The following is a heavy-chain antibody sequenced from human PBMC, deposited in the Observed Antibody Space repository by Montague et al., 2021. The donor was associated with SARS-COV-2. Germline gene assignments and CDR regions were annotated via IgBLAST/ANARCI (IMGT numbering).Heavy chain of an antibody. J-gene: IGHJ3*02. CDR2: IYYSGST. D-gene: IGHD6-19*01. V-gene: IGHV4-39*01. CDR1: GGSISSSSYY. Sequence: SETLSLTCTVSGGSISSSSYYWGWIRQPPGKGLEWIGSIYYSGSTYYNPSLKSRVTISVDTSKNQFSLKLSSVTAADTAVYYCARQENSSGWFEPDAFDIWGKGTMVTVSS. CDR3: ARQENSSGWFEPDAFDI.